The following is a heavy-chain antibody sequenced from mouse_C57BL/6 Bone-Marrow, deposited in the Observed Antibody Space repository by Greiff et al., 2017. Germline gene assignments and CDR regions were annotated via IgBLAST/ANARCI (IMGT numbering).Heavy chain of an antibody. D-gene: IGHD2-3*01. CDR1: GFSLPSYG. V-gene: IGHV2-9*01. Sequence: VKLMESGPGLVAPSQSLSITCTVSGFSLPSYGVAWVRQPPGKGLEWLGVIWGGGSTNYNSALMSRLSISKDNSKSQVFLKMNSLQTDDTAMYYCAKHNLCLDYAMDYWGQGTSVTVSS. CDR2: IWGGGST. CDR3: AKHNLCLDYAMDY. J-gene: IGHJ4*01.